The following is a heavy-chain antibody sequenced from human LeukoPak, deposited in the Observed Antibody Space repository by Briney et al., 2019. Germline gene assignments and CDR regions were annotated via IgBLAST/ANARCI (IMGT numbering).Heavy chain of an antibody. CDR1: GGTFSSYA. J-gene: IGHJ3*02. CDR3: AKDLPFDDSSGYYDGPDAFDI. CDR2: IIPIFGTA. D-gene: IGHD3-22*01. Sequence: ASVKVSCKASGGTFSSYAISWVRQAPGQGLEWMGGIIPIFGTANYAQKFQGRVTITADKSTSTAYMELSSLRSEDTAVYYCAKDLPFDDSSGYYDGPDAFDIWGQGTMVTVSS. V-gene: IGHV1-69*06.